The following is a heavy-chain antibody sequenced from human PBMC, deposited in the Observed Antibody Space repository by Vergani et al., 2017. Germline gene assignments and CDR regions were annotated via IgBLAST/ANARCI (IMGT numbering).Heavy chain of an antibody. V-gene: IGHV3-23*01. CDR2: ISGSGGST. CDR1: GFTSSSYA. D-gene: IGHD2-15*01. CDR3: AKDRSMVGQFDAFDF. J-gene: IGHJ3*01. Sequence: EVQLLESGGGLVQPGGSLRLSCAASGFTSSSYAMSWVRQAPGKGLEWVSAISGSGGSTYYADSVKGRFTISRDNSKNTLYLQMNSLRAEDTAVYYCAKDRSMVGQFDAFDFWGQGTMVTVSS.